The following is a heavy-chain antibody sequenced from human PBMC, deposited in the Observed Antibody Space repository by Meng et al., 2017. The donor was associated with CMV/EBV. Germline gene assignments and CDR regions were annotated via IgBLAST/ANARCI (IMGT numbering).Heavy chain of an antibody. CDR1: GFTFSSYS. J-gene: IGHJ4*02. CDR2: ISSSSSYI. D-gene: IGHD1-26*01. V-gene: IGHV3-21*01. Sequence: GESLKISCAASGFTFSSYSMNWVRQAPGKGLEWVSSISSSSSYIYYAGSVKGRFTISRDNAKNSLYLQMTSLRAEDTAVYYCARGRLGSYSSVDYWGQGTLVTVSS. CDR3: ARGRLGSYSSVDY.